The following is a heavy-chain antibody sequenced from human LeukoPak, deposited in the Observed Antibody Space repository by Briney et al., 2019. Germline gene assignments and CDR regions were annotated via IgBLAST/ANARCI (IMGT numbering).Heavy chain of an antibody. Sequence: SVKVSCKASGGTFSSYAISWVRQAPGQGLEWMGGIIPIFGTANYAQKFQGRVTITTDESTSTAYMELSSLRSEDTAVYYCARGPHSGYDWGAFDPWGQGTLVTVSS. V-gene: IGHV1-69*05. CDR1: GGTFSSYA. CDR2: IIPIFGTA. CDR3: ARGPHSGYDWGAFDP. D-gene: IGHD5-12*01. J-gene: IGHJ5*02.